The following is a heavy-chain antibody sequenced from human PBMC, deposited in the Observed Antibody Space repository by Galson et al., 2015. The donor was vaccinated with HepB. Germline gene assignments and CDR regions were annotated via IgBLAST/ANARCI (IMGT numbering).Heavy chain of an antibody. CDR3: ARDLSVAVPASGWWYFDF. V-gene: IGHV1-18*01. CDR2: ISAYNGNT. J-gene: IGHJ4*02. D-gene: IGHD2-2*01. Sequence: SVKVSCKASGYTFTSYAMNWVRQAPGQGLEWMGWISAYNGNTNYARDLQGRVTMTTDTSTTTAYMELRSLASDDTAVYYSARDLSVAVPASGWWYFDFRGQGTLVTVSS. CDR1: GYTFTSYA.